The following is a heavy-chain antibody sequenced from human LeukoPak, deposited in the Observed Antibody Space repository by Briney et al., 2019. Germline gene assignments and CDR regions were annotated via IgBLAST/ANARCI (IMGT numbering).Heavy chain of an antibody. V-gene: IGHV3-23*01. CDR1: GFTFSGYG. D-gene: IGHD3-10*01. J-gene: IGHJ4*02. CDR2: ISGSGGST. CDR3: AKDRGWFGELLGAPAIDY. Sequence: GGSLRLSCAASGFTFSGYGMSWVRQAPGKGLEWVSAISGSGGSTYYADSVKGRFTISRDNSKNTLYLQMNSLRAEDTAVYYCAKDRGWFGELLGAPAIDYWGQGTLVTVSS.